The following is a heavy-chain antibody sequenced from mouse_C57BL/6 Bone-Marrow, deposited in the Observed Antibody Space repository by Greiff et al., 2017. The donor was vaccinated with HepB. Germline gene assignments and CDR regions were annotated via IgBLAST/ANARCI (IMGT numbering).Heavy chain of an antibody. CDR1: GFTFSSYA. CDR2: ISDGGSYT. CDR3: ARAEGSSFYYAMDY. J-gene: IGHJ4*01. V-gene: IGHV5-4*01. Sequence: EVHLVESGGGLVKPGGSLKLSCAASGFTFSSYAMSWVRQTPEKRLEWVATISDGGSYTYYPDNVKGRFTISRDNAKNNLYLQMSHLKSEDTAMYYSARAEGSSFYYAMDYWGQGTSVTVSS.